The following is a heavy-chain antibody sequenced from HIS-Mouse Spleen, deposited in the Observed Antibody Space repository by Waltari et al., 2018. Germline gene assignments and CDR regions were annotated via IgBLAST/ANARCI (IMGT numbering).Heavy chain of an antibody. CDR3: ARVRTGDPSYWYFDL. V-gene: IGHV4-34*01. CDR1: GGSFSGYY. CDR2: INHSGST. J-gene: IGHJ2*01. Sequence: QVQLQQWGAGLLKPSETLSLTCAVYGGSFSGYYWSWIRQPPGKGLEWIGEINHSGSTNYNPTLKGPVTISGVTSKNQFSLKLSSVTAADTAVYYCARVRTGDPSYWYFDLWGRGTLVTVSS. D-gene: IGHD7-27*01.